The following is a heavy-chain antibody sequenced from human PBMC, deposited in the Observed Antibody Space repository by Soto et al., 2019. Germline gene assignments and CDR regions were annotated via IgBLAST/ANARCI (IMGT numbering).Heavy chain of an antibody. CDR2: IIPILGIA. Sequence: QVQLVQSGAEVKKPGSSVKVSCKASGGTFSSYTISWVRQAPGQGLEWMGRIIPILGIANYAQKFQGRVTITADKSTSTAYMELSSLRSEDTAVYYCASFEETAMGLFDYWGQGTLVTVSS. D-gene: IGHD5-18*01. CDR3: ASFEETAMGLFDY. J-gene: IGHJ4*02. CDR1: GGTFSSYT. V-gene: IGHV1-69*02.